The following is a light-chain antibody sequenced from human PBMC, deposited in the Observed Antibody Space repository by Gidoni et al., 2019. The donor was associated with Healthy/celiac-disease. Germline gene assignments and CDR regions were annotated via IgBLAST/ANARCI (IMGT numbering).Light chain of an antibody. CDR3: QQCDNLPQT. CDR1: QNISNY. V-gene: IGKV1-33*01. J-gene: IGKJ4*02. Sequence: DPQTTYSPSPLSASVGDRVTITRQASQNISNYLNWYQQKPGKAPKLLTYDASNVERGVQSRFSGSGSGKDFTFTISSLQPEDIATYYCQQCDNLPQTFGGGTKVEIK. CDR2: DAS.